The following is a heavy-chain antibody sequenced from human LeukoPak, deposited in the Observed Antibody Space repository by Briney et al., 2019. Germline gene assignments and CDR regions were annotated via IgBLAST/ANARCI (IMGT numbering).Heavy chain of an antibody. J-gene: IGHJ4*02. CDR3: AKGRIVVVAAATDY. CDR1: GFTFNNYA. CDR2: ISWNSGRI. D-gene: IGHD2-2*01. Sequence: GGSLRLSCAASGFTFNNYAMHWVRQAPGKGLEWVSGISWNSGRIDYADSVKGRFTISRDNAKNSLYLQMNSLRAEDTALYYCAKGRIVVVAAATDYWGQGTLVTVSS. V-gene: IGHV3-9*01.